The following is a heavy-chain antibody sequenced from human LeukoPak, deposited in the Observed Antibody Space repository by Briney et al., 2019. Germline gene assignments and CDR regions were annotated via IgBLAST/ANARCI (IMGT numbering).Heavy chain of an antibody. CDR2: IYYSGST. CDR1: GGSISSGDYY. V-gene: IGHV4-30-4*08. CDR3: ARRRVNWAAAAGPIDDY. Sequence: SQTLSLTCTVSGGSISSGDYYWSCIRRPPGKGLEGIGYIYYSGSTYYTPSLKSRVSISVDMSKNQLSLKLSSVTAADTAVYYCARRRVNWAAAAGPIDDYRGQGTLVNVYS. J-gene: IGHJ4*02. D-gene: IGHD6-13*01.